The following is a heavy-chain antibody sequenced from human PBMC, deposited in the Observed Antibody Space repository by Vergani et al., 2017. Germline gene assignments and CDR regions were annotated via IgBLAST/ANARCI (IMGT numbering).Heavy chain of an antibody. D-gene: IGHD6-13*01. J-gene: IGHJ6*03. Sequence: QVQLVQSGAEVKKPGSSVKVSCKASGGTFSSYTISWVRQAPGQGLEWMGRIIPILGIANYAQKFQGRVTITADKSTSTAYMELNSLRAEDTAVYYCAREVWSSSSWRTYYYYMDVWGKGTTVTVSS. CDR1: GGTFSSYT. V-gene: IGHV1-69*08. CDR2: IIPILGIA. CDR3: AREVWSSSSWRTYYYYMDV.